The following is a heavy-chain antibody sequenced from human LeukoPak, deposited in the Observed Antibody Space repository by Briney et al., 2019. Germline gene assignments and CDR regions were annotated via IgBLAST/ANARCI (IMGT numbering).Heavy chain of an antibody. Sequence: PSETLSLTCTVSGGSISSYYWSWIRQPPGKGLERIGYIYYSGSTNYNPSLKSRVTISVDTSKNQFSLKLSSVTAADTAVYYCARLDDSSGYYPYYFDYWGQGTLVTVSS. J-gene: IGHJ4*02. CDR1: GGSISSYY. CDR3: ARLDDSSGYYPYYFDY. V-gene: IGHV4-59*08. D-gene: IGHD3-22*01. CDR2: IYYSGST.